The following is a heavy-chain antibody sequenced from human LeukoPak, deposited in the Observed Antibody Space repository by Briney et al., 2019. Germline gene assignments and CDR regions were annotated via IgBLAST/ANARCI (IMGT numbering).Heavy chain of an antibody. CDR3: ARAPMVRGVITHFDY. Sequence: GGSLRLSCAASGFTFSTHSMSWVRQAPGQGLEWVSYISSGSTTIYYADSVKGRFTVSRDNAENSLYLQMNSLRDEDTAVYFCARAPMVRGVITHFDYWGQGTLVSVSS. CDR2: ISSGSTTI. CDR1: GFTFSTHS. D-gene: IGHD3-10*01. V-gene: IGHV3-48*02. J-gene: IGHJ4*02.